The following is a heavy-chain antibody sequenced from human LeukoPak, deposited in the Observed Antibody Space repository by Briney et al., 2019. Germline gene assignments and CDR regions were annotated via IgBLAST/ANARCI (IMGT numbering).Heavy chain of an antibody. CDR2: ISGLGDNT. CDR3: ARSLRSPRYCIDDTCYFDY. J-gene: IGHJ4*02. D-gene: IGHD2-15*01. Sequence: PGGSLRLSCAASGFTFTTYAMSWVRQAPGKGLEWVLGISGLGDNTYYVDSVKSRFTISRDNAKNTQYLQINSLRVEDTAVYYCARSLRSPRYCIDDTCYFDYWGQGTLVTVSS. V-gene: IGHV3-23*01. CDR1: GFTFTTYA.